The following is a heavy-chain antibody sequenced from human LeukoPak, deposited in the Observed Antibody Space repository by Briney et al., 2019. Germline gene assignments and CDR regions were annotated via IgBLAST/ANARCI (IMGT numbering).Heavy chain of an antibody. D-gene: IGHD3-16*02. V-gene: IGHV4-34*01. CDR1: GGSFGGYY. J-gene: IGHJ6*03. CDR2: INHSGST. CDR3: ARVGMITFGGVIAYYYYYYMDV. Sequence: KPSETLSLTCAVYGGSFGGYYWSWIRQPPGKGLEWIGEINHSGSTNYNPSLKSRVTISVDTSKNQFSLKLSSVTAADTAVYYCARVGMITFGGVIAYYYYYYMDVWGKGTTVTVSS.